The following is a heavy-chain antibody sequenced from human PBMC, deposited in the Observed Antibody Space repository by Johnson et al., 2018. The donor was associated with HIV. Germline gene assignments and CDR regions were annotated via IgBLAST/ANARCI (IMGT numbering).Heavy chain of an antibody. CDR1: GFTFSSYA. V-gene: IGHV3-30*02. CDR3: AKDGYYDFWSGYHGADAFDI. J-gene: IGHJ3*02. CDR2: IRYDGGNK. Sequence: VQLVESGGGVVQPGRSLRLSCAASGFTFSSYAMHWVRQAPGKGLEWVAFIRYDGGNKYYADSVKGRFTISRDNSKNTLYLQMNSLRAEDTAVYYCAKDGYYDFWSGYHGADAFDIWGQGTMVTVSS. D-gene: IGHD3-3*01.